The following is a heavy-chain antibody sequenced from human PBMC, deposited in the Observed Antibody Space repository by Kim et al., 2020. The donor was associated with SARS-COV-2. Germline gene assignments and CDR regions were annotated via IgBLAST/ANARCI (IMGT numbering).Heavy chain of an antibody. CDR2: INHSGST. CDR1: GGSFSGYY. J-gene: IGHJ4*02. Sequence: SETLSLTCAVYGGSFSGYYWSWIRQPPGKGLEWIGEINHSGSTNYNPSLKSRVTISVDTSKNQFSLKLSSVTAADTAVYYCARAEGGSGSEAVVDYWGQGTLVTVSS. V-gene: IGHV4-34*01. D-gene: IGHD3-22*01. CDR3: ARAEGGSGSEAVVDY.